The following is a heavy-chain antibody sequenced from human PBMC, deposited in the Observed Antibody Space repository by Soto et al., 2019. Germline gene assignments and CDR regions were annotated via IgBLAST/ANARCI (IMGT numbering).Heavy chain of an antibody. V-gene: IGHV3-11*01. CDR3: ARLNSGVVIMNNWFDP. CDR2: ISSSGSTI. J-gene: IGHJ5*02. Sequence: PGGSLRLSCAASGFTFSDYYMSWIRQAPGKGLEWVSYISSSGSTIYYADSVKGRFTISRDNAKNSLYLQMNSLRAEDTAVYYCARLNSGVVIMNNWFDPWGQGTLVTVSS. D-gene: IGHD3-3*01. CDR1: GFTFSDYY.